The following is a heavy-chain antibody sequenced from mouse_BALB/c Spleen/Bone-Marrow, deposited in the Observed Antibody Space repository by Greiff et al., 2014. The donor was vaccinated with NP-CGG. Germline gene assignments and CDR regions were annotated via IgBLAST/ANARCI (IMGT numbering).Heavy chain of an antibody. J-gene: IGHJ3*01. CDR3: ASYYYGSSLFAY. CDR2: IDPANGNT. CDR1: GFNIKDTY. Sequence: VQLQQSGAELVKPGASVKLSCTASGFNIKDTYMHWVKQRPEQGLEWIRRIDPANGNTKYDPKFQGKATITADTSSNTAYLQLSSLTSEDTAVYYCASYYYGSSLFAYWGQGTLVTVSA. D-gene: IGHD1-1*01. V-gene: IGHV14-3*02.